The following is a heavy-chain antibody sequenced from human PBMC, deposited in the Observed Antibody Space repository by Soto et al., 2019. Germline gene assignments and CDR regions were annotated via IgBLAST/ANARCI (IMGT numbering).Heavy chain of an antibody. CDR2: ISYDGSNK. V-gene: IGHV3-30*03. CDR1: GFTFSSYG. J-gene: IGHJ6*02. Sequence: PGGSLRLSCAASGFTFSSYGMNWVRQAPGKGLEWVAVISYDGSNKYYADSVKGRFTISRDNSKNTLYLQMNSLRAEDTAVYYCARDPTAAAYYYYYYGMDVWGQGTTVTVSS. CDR3: ARDPTAAAYYYYYYGMDV. D-gene: IGHD6-13*01.